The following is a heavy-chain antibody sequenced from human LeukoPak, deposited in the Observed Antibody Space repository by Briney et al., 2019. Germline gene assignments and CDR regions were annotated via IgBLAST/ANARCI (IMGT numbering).Heavy chain of an antibody. Sequence: PGGSLRLSCEASGFTFSAHAMTWVRQAPGKGLEWVSSIGSDDKPHYSESVKGRFAISRDNSKNMLFLQLNSLRAEDRAFYYFARDVHYYVAMDVWGKGPRVTVSS. CDR3: ARDVHYYVAMDV. D-gene: IGHD3-10*02. V-gene: IGHV3-23*01. J-gene: IGHJ6*04. CDR1: GFTFSAHA. CDR2: IGSDDKP.